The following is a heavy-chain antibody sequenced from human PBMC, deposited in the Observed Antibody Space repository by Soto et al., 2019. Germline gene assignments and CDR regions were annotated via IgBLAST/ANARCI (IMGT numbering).Heavy chain of an antibody. V-gene: IGHV1-2*02. CDR3: ARDRMFNWNAGLCLTCRDWFDP. J-gene: IGHJ5*02. CDR2: INPNSGGT. CDR1: GYTFTGYY. D-gene: IGHD1-20*01. Sequence: QVQLVQSGAEVKKPGASVKVSCKASGYTFTGYYMHWVRQAPGQGLEWMGWINPNSGGTNYAQKFQGRDTMTRGTAVRPAYLELSRLRAADTAVYYCARDRMFNWNAGLCLTCRDWFDPWGHGTLVTV.